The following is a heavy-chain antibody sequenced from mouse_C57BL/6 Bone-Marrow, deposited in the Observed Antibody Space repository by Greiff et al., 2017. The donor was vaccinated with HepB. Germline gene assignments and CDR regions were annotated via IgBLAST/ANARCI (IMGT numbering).Heavy chain of an antibody. CDR3: ARYMISGAMDY. CDR1: GFTFTDYY. J-gene: IGHJ4*01. Sequence: EVQVVESGGGLVQPGGSLSLSCAASGFTFTDYYMSWVRQPPGKALEWLGFIRNKANGNTTEYSASVKGRFTISRDNSQTILYLKMNALRAEDSATYYCARYMISGAMDYWGQGTSVTVSS. V-gene: IGHV7-3*01. CDR2: IRNKANGNTT. D-gene: IGHD2-4*01.